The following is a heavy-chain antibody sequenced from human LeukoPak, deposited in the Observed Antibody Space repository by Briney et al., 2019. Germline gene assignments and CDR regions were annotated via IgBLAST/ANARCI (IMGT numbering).Heavy chain of an antibody. CDR3: ASPPYCGGDCSPEADAFDI. J-gene: IGHJ3*02. D-gene: IGHD2-21*02. V-gene: IGHV3-21*01. CDR1: GFTFSSYS. CDR2: ISSSSSYI. Sequence: GGSLRLSCAASGFTFSSYSMNWVRQAPGKGLEWVSSISSSSSYIYYADSVKGRFTISRDNAKNSLYLQMNSLRAEDTAVYYCASPPYCGGDCSPEADAFDIWGQGTMVTVSS.